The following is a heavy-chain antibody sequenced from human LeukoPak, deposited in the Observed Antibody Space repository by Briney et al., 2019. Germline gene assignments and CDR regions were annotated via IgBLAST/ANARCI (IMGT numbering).Heavy chain of an antibody. CDR2: TYHGGTT. J-gene: IGHJ4*02. D-gene: IGHD2-21*02. Sequence: PSETLSLTCAVSGGPFSGYFWSWIRQSSGKGLEWIGSTYHGGTTYSNPSLKSRVIISEDTSKNQFSLKLSSVTAADTAVYYCARGSGDWTYYFDYWGQGTLVTVSS. CDR3: ARGSGDWTYYFDY. CDR1: GGPFSGYF. V-gene: IGHV4-34*01.